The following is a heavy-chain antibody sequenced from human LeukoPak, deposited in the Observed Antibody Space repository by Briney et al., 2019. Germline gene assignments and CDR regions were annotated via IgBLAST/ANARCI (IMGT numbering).Heavy chain of an antibody. Sequence: SETLSLTCTVYGGSFSGYYWSWIRQPPGRGLEWIGEINHSGSINYNPSLKSRVTMSVDTSKNQFSLKLNSVTAADTAVYYCARDVYYYGSGSYFLDYWGQGTLVTVSS. D-gene: IGHD3-10*01. CDR1: GGSFSGYY. CDR2: INHSGSI. J-gene: IGHJ4*02. V-gene: IGHV4-34*01. CDR3: ARDVYYYGSGSYFLDY.